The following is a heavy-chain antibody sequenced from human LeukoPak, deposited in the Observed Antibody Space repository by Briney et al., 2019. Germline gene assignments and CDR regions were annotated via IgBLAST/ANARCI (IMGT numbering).Heavy chain of an antibody. V-gene: IGHV3-72*01. D-gene: IGHD1-26*01. CDR1: GFTFSDHH. CDR2: SKDKANRCTT. CDR3: AKKRSGSNYPFDY. J-gene: IGHJ4*02. Sequence: GGSLRLSCAASGFTFSDHHMDWVRQAPGKGLEWVGRSKDKANRCTTEYAASVKGRFTISRDDSKKPVYLQMNSLKTEDTAVYYCAKKRSGSNYPFDYWGQGTLVTVSS.